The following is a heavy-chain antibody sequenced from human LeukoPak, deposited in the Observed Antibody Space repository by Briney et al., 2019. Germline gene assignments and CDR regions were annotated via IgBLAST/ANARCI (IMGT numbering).Heavy chain of an antibody. J-gene: IGHJ6*03. V-gene: IGHV1-18*01. CDR1: GYTFTSYG. D-gene: IGHD4-23*01. CDR3: ARDNGGNSLGYYYYYMDV. Sequence: GESLKISCKGSGYTFTSYGISWVRQAPGQGLEWMGWIRAYNGNTNYAQKLQGRVTMTTDTSTSTANMELRSLRSDDTAVYYCARDNGGNSLGYYYYYMDVWGKGTTVTVSS. CDR2: IRAYNGNT.